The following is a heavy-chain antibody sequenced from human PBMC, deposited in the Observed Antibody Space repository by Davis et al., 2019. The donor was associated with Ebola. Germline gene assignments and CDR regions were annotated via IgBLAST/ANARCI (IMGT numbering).Heavy chain of an antibody. J-gene: IGHJ6*04. Sequence: GESLKISCAASGYTFTSYAMHWVRQAPGQRLEWMGWINAGNGNTQYSQKFQGRVTITRDTSASTAYMELSSLRSEDTAVYYCARDARYCSGGSCYYYYGMDVWGKGTTVTVSS. D-gene: IGHD2-15*01. CDR3: ARDARYCSGGSCYYYYGMDV. V-gene: IGHV1-3*01. CDR2: INAGNGNT. CDR1: GYTFTSYA.